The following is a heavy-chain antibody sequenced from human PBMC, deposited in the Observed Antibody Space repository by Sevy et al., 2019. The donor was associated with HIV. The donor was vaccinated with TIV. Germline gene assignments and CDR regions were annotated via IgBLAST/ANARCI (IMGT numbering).Heavy chain of an antibody. CDR3: ARGGDAFDI. V-gene: IGHV4-59*01. CDR2: IYYSGST. J-gene: IGHJ3*02. D-gene: IGHD3-16*01. CDR1: GGSISSYY. Sequence: SETLSLTCTVSGGSISSYYWSWIRQPPGKGLEWIGYIYYSGSTNYNPSLKSGVTISVDTSKNQFALKLSSVTAADTAVYYCARGGDAFDIWGQGTKVTVSS.